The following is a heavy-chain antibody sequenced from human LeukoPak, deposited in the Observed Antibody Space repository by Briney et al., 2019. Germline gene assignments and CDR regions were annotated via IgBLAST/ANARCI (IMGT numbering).Heavy chain of an antibody. J-gene: IGHJ4*02. CDR3: ARDKAPISDTMVRGVMKY. V-gene: IGHV3-33*01. D-gene: IGHD3-10*01. CDR1: GFTFSSYG. Sequence: GGSLRLSCAASGFTFSSYGMHWVRQAPGKGLEWVAVIWYDGSNKYYADSAKGRFTISRDNSKNTLYLQMNSLRAEDTAVYYCARDKAPISDTMVRGVMKYWGQGTLVTVSS. CDR2: IWYDGSNK.